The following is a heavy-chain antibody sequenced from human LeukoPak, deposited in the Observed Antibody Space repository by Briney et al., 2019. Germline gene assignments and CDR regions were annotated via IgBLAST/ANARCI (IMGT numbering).Heavy chain of an antibody. CDR1: GFAIRANF. CDR3: ARDLSGYSFGVGGDL. Sequence: PVRSLSLSSAASGFAIRANFISPVAQAPGNELEAVSVMYSVGSTFFADSVKGRFTISRDGYKNTLDLQMDSLRVDDTAVYYWARDLSGYSFGVGGDLWGQGTLVTVSS. D-gene: IGHD6-13*01. V-gene: IGHV3-66*01. J-gene: IGHJ4*02. CDR2: MYSVGST.